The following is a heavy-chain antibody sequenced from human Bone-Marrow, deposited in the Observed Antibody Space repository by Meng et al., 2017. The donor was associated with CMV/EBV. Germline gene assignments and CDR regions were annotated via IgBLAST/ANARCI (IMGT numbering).Heavy chain of an antibody. CDR2: ISYDGSNK. D-gene: IGHD3-16*01. J-gene: IGHJ6*02. Sequence: GSLKISCAASGFTFSSYAMHWVRQAPGKGLEWVAVISYDGSNKYYADSVKGRFTISRDNSKNTLYLQMNSLRAEDTAVYYCARDVGGLGYYGMDVWGQGTTVTVSS. CDR3: ARDVGGLGYYGMDV. V-gene: IGHV3-30-3*01. CDR1: GFTFSSYA.